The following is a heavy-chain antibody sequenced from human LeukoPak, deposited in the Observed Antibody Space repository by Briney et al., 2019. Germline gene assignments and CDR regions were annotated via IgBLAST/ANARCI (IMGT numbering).Heavy chain of an antibody. V-gene: IGHV3-66*01. CDR1: GFTVSSNY. D-gene: IGHD3-22*01. CDR2: IYSGGST. J-gene: IGHJ6*02. Sequence: GGSLRLSCVASGFTVSSNYMSWVRQAPGKGLEWASVIYSGGSTYYADSVKGRFTISRDNSKNTLYLQMNSLRAEDTAVYYCARVDYYDRRAIYYYYGMDVWGQGTTVTVSS. CDR3: ARVDYYDRRAIYYYYGMDV.